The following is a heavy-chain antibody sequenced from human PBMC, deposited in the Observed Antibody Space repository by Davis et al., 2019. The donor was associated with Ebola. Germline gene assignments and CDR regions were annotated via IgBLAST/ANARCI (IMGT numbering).Heavy chain of an antibody. Sequence: PGGSLRLSCSASGFTFSSYAMHWVRQAPGKGLEYVSSVTTSGGNTYYTDSVKGRFTISRDNSRNTLYLQMSSLRADDTAVYFCVNPVSGYSSGWRDAFDIWGQGTMVTVSS. V-gene: IGHV3-64D*08. D-gene: IGHD6-19*01. CDR2: VTTSGGNT. CDR1: GFTFSSYA. J-gene: IGHJ3*02. CDR3: VNPVSGYSSGWRDAFDI.